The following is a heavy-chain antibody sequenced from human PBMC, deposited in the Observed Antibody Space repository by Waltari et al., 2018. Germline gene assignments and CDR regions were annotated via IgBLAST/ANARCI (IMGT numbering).Heavy chain of an antibody. CDR3: ARQVDYGDYPDAFDI. J-gene: IGHJ3*02. V-gene: IGHV5-51*01. D-gene: IGHD4-17*01. CDR1: GYSFTSYW. CDR2: IYPGDSDT. Sequence: EVQLVQSGAEVKKPGESLKISCKGSGYSFTSYWIGWVRQMPGKGLEWMGLIYPGDSDTRYSPSFQGQVTISADKSISTAYLQWSSLKASDTAMYYCARQVDYGDYPDAFDIWGQGTMVTVSS.